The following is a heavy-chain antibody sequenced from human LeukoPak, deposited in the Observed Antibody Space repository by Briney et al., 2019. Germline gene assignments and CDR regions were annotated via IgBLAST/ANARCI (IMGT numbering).Heavy chain of an antibody. CDR1: GFTFSSYG. D-gene: IGHD6-13*01. CDR3: AKDRPLWQQLGYYFDY. V-gene: IGHV3-30*02. J-gene: IGHJ4*02. Sequence: GGSLRLSCAASGFTFSSYGMHWVRQAPGKGLEWVAFIRYDGSNKYYADSVKGRFTISRDNSKNTLYLQMNSLRAEDTAVYYCAKDRPLWQQLGYYFDYWGQGTLVTVSS. CDR2: IRYDGSNK.